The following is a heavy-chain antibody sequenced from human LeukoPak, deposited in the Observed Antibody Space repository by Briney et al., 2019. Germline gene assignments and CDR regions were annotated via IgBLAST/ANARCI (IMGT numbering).Heavy chain of an antibody. V-gene: IGHV1-2*04. D-gene: IGHD6-13*01. Sequence: ASVKVSCKASGYTFTGYYMHWVRQAPGQGLEWMGWINPNSGGTNYAQKFQGWVTMTRDTSISTAYMELSRLRSDDTAVYYCARGRKIAAAIILYYYYGMDVWGQGTTVTVSS. CDR3: ARGRKIAAAIILYYYYGMDV. J-gene: IGHJ6*02. CDR1: GYTFTGYY. CDR2: INPNSGGT.